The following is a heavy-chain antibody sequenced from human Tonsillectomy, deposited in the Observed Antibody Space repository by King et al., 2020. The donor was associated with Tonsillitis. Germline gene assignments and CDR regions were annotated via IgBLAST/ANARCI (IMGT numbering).Heavy chain of an antibody. CDR2: ISYVGSNR. Sequence: VQLVESGGGVVQPGRSLRLSCAASGFTFSDYGMHWVRQAPGKGLQWVAVISYVGSNRYFADSVKGRFTISRDNSKNMLYLQMSSLRAEDTAVYYCARSHSSGGAGSFPPPPGDNGGQGTPVTVSS. CDR1: GFTFSDYG. D-gene: IGHD2-21*01. V-gene: IGHV3-33*05. J-gene: IGHJ4*02. CDR3: ARSHSSGGAGSFPPPPGDN.